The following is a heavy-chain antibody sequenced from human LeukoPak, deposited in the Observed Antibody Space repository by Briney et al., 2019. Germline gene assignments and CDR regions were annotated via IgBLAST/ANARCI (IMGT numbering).Heavy chain of an antibody. V-gene: IGHV2-5*01. Sequence: SGLPWGNPTQTPRLPCPSPGSPFTPSGVGLGWIRNPQGKPLEWLALIYWNDDKRYSPSLKSRLTITKDTSKNQVVLTVTNMDPVDTATYYCAHSDCSSTNCYHFDYWGQGTLVTVSS. CDR1: GSPFTPSGVG. D-gene: IGHD2-2*01. CDR2: IYWNDDK. CDR3: AHSDCSSTNCYHFDY. J-gene: IGHJ4*02.